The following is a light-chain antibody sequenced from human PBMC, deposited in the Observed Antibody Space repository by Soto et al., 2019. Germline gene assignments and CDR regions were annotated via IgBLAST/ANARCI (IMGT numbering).Light chain of an antibody. CDR2: AVS. CDR1: QSVSSN. CDR3: QQYNKWPLT. J-gene: IGKJ1*01. Sequence: EIMMTQSPGTLSASPGERATLSCRASQSVSSNLAWYQQKPGQAPRLLIYAVSTRAPGIPARFSGSGSGTEFTLTISSLQSEDFAVYYCQQYNKWPLTFGQGTKVEIK. V-gene: IGKV3-15*01.